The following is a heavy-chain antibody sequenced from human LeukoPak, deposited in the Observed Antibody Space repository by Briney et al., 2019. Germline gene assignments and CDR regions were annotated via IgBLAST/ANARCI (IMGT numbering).Heavy chain of an antibody. CDR3: AGQYCSGGSCQLGY. Sequence: SETLSLTCTVSGGSISSYHWSWIRQPPGKGLEWIGYIYYSGSTNYNPSLKSRVTISVDTSKNQFSLKLSSVTAADTAVYYCAGQYCSGGSCQLGYWGQGTLVTVSS. V-gene: IGHV4-59*01. J-gene: IGHJ4*02. CDR1: GGSISSYH. CDR2: IYYSGST. D-gene: IGHD2-15*01.